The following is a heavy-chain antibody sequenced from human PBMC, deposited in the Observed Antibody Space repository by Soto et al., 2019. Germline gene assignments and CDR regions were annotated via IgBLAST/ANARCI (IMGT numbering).Heavy chain of an antibody. CDR1: CGSVSNKTYY. Sequence: PSETLSLTCSFSCGSVSNKTYYWSWIRQPPGKRLEWIGYVYYSGTTNYNPSLKSRVTISVDLSKNQFSLRLSSVTTADTALYYCARTTAVPNTLRSRYFFDYWGQGTLVTVSS. J-gene: IGHJ4*02. V-gene: IGHV4-61*01. D-gene: IGHD4-17*01. CDR3: ARTTAVPNTLRSRYFFDY. CDR2: VYYSGTT.